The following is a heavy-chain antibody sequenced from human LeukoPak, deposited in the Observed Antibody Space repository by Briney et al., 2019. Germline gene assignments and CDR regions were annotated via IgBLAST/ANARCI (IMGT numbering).Heavy chain of an antibody. V-gene: IGHV3-15*01. D-gene: IGHD2-2*01. CDR3: TTSPLGYCSSTSCYHYYYYMGV. CDR1: GFTFSNAW. Sequence: GGSLRLSCAASGFTFSNAWMSWVRQAPGKGLEWVGRIKSKTDGGTTDYAAPVKGRFTISRDDSKNTLYLQMNSLKTEDTAVYYCTTSPLGYCSSTSCYHYYYYMGVWGKGTTVTVSS. CDR2: IKSKTDGGTT. J-gene: IGHJ6*03.